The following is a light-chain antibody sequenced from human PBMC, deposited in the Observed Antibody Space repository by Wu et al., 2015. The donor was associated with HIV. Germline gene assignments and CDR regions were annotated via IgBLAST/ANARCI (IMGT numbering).Light chain of an antibody. V-gene: IGKV3-15*01. Sequence: EIVMTQSPATLSVSPGERATLSCRASHSVRSNLAWYQQKPGQAPRLLMYGASTRATGIPARFSGSGSGTEFTLTISSMQSEDFAIYYCQQYNNWPRTFGQGTRVEIK. CDR1: HSVRSN. CDR3: QQYNNWPRT. J-gene: IGKJ1*01. CDR2: GAS.